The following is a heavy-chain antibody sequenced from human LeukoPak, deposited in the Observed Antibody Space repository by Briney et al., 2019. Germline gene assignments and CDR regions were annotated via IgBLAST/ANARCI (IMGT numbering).Heavy chain of an antibody. CDR1: GYTFTCCF. CDR3: ARQMVGSQDAFDI. J-gene: IGHJ3*02. Sequence: GASVKVSCKASGYTFTCCFMHWVRQAPGQGLEWMGRLNPNSGGTNYAQRFQGRVTMTRDTSISTAYMELNRLISDDTAVYYCARQMVGSQDAFDIWGQGTMVTVSS. D-gene: IGHD2-8*01. CDR2: LNPNSGGT. V-gene: IGHV1-2*06.